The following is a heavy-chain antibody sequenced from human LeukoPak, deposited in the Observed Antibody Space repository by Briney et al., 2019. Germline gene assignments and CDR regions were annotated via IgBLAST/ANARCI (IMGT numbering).Heavy chain of an antibody. CDR1: GFTFSDYY. CDR3: AKEVIVGVSFDY. CDR2: ISSSGSTI. V-gene: IGHV3-11*01. J-gene: IGHJ4*02. D-gene: IGHD1-26*01. Sequence: GGSLRLSCAASGFTFSDYYMSWIRQAPGKGLEWVSYISSSGSTIYYADSVKGRFTISRDNAKNSLYLQMNSLRAGDTAVYYCAKEVIVGVSFDYWGQGTLVTVSS.